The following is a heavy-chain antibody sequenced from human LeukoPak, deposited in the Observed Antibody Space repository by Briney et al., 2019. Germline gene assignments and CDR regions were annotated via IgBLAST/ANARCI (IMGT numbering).Heavy chain of an antibody. CDR2: ISYDGSNK. Sequence: GGSLRLSCAASGFTFSSYSMNWVRQAPGKGLEWVAVISYDGSNKYYADSVKGRFTISRDNSKNTLYLQMNSLRAEDTAVYYCAREDIAAARPAYWGQGTLVTVSS. J-gene: IGHJ4*02. CDR1: GFTFSSYS. D-gene: IGHD6-6*01. CDR3: AREDIAAARPAY. V-gene: IGHV3-30*03.